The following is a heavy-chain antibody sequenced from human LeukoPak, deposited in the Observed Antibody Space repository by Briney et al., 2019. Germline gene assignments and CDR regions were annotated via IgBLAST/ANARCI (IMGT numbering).Heavy chain of an antibody. CDR2: IVYTGRT. D-gene: IGHD2-15*01. V-gene: IGHV4-59*01. CDR1: GGSIGSYY. CDR3: ARDPWWDGAKTFSDWFGP. Sequence: PSETLSLTCTVSGGSIGSYYWSWVRQPPEKGLEWIGNIVYTGRTNYNPSLKSRVTISIDTSKNQFSLRLNSVTAADTAVYYCARDPWWDGAKTFSDWFGPWGQGTLVTVSS. J-gene: IGHJ5*02.